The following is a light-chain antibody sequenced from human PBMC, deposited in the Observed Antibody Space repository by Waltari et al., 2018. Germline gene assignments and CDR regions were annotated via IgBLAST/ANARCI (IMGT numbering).Light chain of an antibody. CDR2: DVT. CDR1: NSDLGGSKY. CDR3: SSYTTSHTAYWV. Sequence: QSALTQPASVSGSPGQSLTISCSGTNSDLGGSKYVSWYQQHPGKAPKLIIYDVTNRPSGISHRFSGSKSGITASLTISGLQAEDEGDYYCSSYTTSHTAYWVFGGGTRLTVL. J-gene: IGLJ3*02. V-gene: IGLV2-14*03.